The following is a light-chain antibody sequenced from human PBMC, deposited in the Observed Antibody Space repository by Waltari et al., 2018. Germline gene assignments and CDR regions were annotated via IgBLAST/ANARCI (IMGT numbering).Light chain of an antibody. CDR3: CSYAGGSTFVV. CDR2: EVK. CDR1: SSNVGYYNL. J-gene: IGLJ2*01. Sequence: QSALTQPASLSGSPGQPIPISCTGTSSNVGYYNLVSWYQQPPGKAPKLIIYEVKKRPSGVSNRFSASKSGNTASLTISGLQAEDESDYHCCSYAGGSTFVVFGGGTKLTVL. V-gene: IGLV2-23*02.